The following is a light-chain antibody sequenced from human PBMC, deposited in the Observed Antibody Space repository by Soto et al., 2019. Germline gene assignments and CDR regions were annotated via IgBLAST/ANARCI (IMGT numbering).Light chain of an antibody. CDR3: QQRSNWPLT. Sequence: EIVLTQSPATLSFSPGERVTLSCGASQSVRSYLAWYQQKPGQAPRLLIYDASNRATGIPARFSGSGSGTDFTLTISSLEPEDFAVYYCQQRSNWPLTFGGGTKVEIK. CDR1: QSVRSY. J-gene: IGKJ4*01. V-gene: IGKV3-11*01. CDR2: DAS.